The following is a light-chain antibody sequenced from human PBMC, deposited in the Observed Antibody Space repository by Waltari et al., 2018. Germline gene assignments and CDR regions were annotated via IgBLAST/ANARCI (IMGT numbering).Light chain of an antibody. V-gene: IGKV1-12*01. CDR2: VAS. CDR1: QGISRS. J-gene: IGKJ2*01. Sequence: DIQMTQSPSSVSASVGDRVTITCRASQGISRSLAWYQQKPGTALNLLISVASSLQSGVPSRFSGSGSGTDFTLTINSLQPEDFATYYCQQADSFPFTFGQGTKLEIK. CDR3: QQADSFPFT.